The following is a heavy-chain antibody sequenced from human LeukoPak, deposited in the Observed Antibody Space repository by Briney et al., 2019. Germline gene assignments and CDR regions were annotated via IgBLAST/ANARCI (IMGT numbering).Heavy chain of an antibody. D-gene: IGHD3-10*01. CDR2: IIPIFGTA. CDR3: ARPTHAYGSGRGYFDY. J-gene: IGHJ4*02. CDR1: GGTFSSYA. Sequence: GASVKVSCKASGGTFSSYAISWVRQAPGQGLEWMGGIIPIFGTANYAQKFQGRVTITADESTSTAYMELSSLRSEDTAGYYCARPTHAYGSGRGYFDYWGQGTLVIVSS. V-gene: IGHV1-69*13.